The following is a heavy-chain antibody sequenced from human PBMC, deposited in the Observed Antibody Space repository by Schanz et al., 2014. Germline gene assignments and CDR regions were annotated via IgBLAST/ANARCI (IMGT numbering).Heavy chain of an antibody. CDR3: ARDNRYYRFDY. D-gene: IGHD3-16*02. CDR2: ISSKGDMT. CDR1: GFTFSTST. J-gene: IGHJ4*02. Sequence: EVHLLDSGGGLVQPGGSLRLSCAASGFTFSTSTMHWVRQAPGKGLEYVSSISSKGDMTFYGNSVKGRFTISRDNSKNTLYLQLGSRSAEDTAVYCCARDNRYYRFDYWGQGALVTVSS. V-gene: IGHV3-64*01.